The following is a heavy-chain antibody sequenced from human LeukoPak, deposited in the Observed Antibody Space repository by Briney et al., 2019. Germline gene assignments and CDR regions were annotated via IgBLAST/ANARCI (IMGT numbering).Heavy chain of an antibody. D-gene: IGHD6-6*01. CDR1: GGSISSSSYY. CDR2: IYYSGST. V-gene: IGHV4-39*07. J-gene: IGHJ6*03. Sequence: SETLSLTCTVSGGSISSSSYYWGWIRQPPGKGLEWIGSIYYSGSTYCNPSLKSRVTISVDTSKNQFSLKLSSVTAADTAVYYCARVTEQLVPLFYYYYYMDVWGKGTTVTVSS. CDR3: ARVTEQLVPLFYYYYYMDV.